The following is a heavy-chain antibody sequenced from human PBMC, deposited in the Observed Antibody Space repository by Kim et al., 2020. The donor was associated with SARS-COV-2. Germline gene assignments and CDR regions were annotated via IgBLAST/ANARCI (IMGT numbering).Heavy chain of an antibody. Sequence: ASVKVSCKASGYTFTSYDINWVRQATGQGLEWMGWMNPNSGNTGYAQKFQGRVTMTRNTSISTAYMELSSLRSEDTAVYYCARGHVGYYGSGSQNWFDPWGQGTLVTVSS. CDR1: GYTFTSYD. J-gene: IGHJ5*02. CDR3: ARGHVGYYGSGSQNWFDP. CDR2: MNPNSGNT. V-gene: IGHV1-8*01. D-gene: IGHD3-10*01.